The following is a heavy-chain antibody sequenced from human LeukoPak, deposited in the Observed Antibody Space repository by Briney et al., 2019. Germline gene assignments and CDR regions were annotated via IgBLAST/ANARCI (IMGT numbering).Heavy chain of an antibody. J-gene: IGHJ4*02. Sequence: GGSLRLSCAASGFTVSSNYMSWVRQAPGKGLECVSVIYSGGSTYYADSVKGRFTISRDNSKNTLYLQMNSLRAEDTAVYYCARYPSDQYYFDYWGQGTLVTISS. CDR2: IYSGGST. V-gene: IGHV3-53*01. CDR1: GFTVSSNY. CDR3: ARYPSDQYYFDY.